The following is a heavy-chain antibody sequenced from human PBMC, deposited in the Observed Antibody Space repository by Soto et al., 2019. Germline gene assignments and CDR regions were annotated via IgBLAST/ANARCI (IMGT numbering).Heavy chain of an antibody. Sequence: SETLSLTCTVSGGSISSSSYYWGWIRQPPGKGLEWIGSIYYSGSTYYNPSLKSRVTISVDTSKNQFSLKLSSVTAADTAVYYCARRGAQENWYFDLWGRGTLVTVSS. CDR3: ARRGAQENWYFDL. V-gene: IGHV4-39*01. CDR2: IYYSGST. CDR1: GGSISSSSYY. J-gene: IGHJ2*01.